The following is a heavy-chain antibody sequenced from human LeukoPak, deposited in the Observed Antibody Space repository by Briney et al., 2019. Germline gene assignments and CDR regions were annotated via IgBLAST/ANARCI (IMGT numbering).Heavy chain of an antibody. V-gene: IGHV1-69*01. J-gene: IGHJ4*02. CDR2: IIPIFGTA. CDR1: GGTFSSYA. D-gene: IGHD4-17*01. Sequence: SVEVSCKASGGTFSSYAISWVRQAPGQGLEWMGGIIPIFGTANYAQKFQGRVTITADESTSTAYMELSSLRSEDTAVYYCARERSHGDRTGGIVDYWGQGTLVTVSS. CDR3: ARERSHGDRTGGIVDY.